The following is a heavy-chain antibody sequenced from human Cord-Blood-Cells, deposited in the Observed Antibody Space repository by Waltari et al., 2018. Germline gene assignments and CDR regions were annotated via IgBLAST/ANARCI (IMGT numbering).Heavy chain of an antibody. CDR3: ARGGSGYYDFWSGYGPLFDY. V-gene: IGHV4-30-2*01. CDR1: GGSISSGGYS. CDR2: IYNSGST. J-gene: IGHJ4*02. D-gene: IGHD3-3*01. Sequence: QLQLQESGSGLVKPSQTLSLTCAVSGGSISSGGYSWSWIRQPPGKGLEWIGYIYNSGSTSYSPSLKSRFTISVDRSKNQFSLKLSSVTAADTAVYYCARGGSGYYDFWSGYGPLFDYWGQGTLVTVSS.